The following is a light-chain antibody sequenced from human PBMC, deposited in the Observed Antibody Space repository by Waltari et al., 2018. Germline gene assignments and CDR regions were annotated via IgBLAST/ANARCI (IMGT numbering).Light chain of an antibody. CDR3: QSYDGGIWV. CDR2: EDD. CDR1: SGSIGRNY. J-gene: IGLJ3*02. Sequence: FMLTQPHSVSESPGKPVTISCTRNSGSIGRNYVHWYHQRPGGAPTIVIFEDDQRPSGVPDRFSGSIDSASNSASLTLSGLEIEDEGDYYCQSYDGGIWVFGGGTRLTVL. V-gene: IGLV6-57*04.